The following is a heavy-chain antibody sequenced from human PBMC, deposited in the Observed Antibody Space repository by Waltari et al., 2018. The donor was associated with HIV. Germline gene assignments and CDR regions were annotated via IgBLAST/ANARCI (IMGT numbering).Heavy chain of an antibody. V-gene: IGHV3-15*01. Sequence: EVQLVESGGGLVKPGDSLRLSGAASVFIFSDAWMRWVRQAPGKGLQWVGRSKDKPNDEAVDYGAAVEGRVTISRDDSKKMVYLQMRSLTIEDTAVYFCSTWQVGSSWGQGTLVTVSS. CDR2: SKDKPNDEAV. D-gene: IGHD6-13*01. J-gene: IGHJ4*02. CDR1: VFIFSDAW. CDR3: STWQVGSS.